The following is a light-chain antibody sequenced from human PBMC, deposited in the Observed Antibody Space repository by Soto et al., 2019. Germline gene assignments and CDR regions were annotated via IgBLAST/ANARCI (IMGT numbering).Light chain of an antibody. CDR1: SSNIGKNY. CDR2: DNN. J-gene: IGLJ1*01. CDR3: GTWDSSLSAYV. V-gene: IGLV1-51*01. Sequence: QSVLTQPPSVSSAPGQKVTISCSGSSSNIGKNYVSWYQQLPGTAPQLLTYDNNQRPSGIPDRFSGSKSGTSATLDITGLQTGDEADYYCGTWDSSLSAYVFGTGTKLTVL.